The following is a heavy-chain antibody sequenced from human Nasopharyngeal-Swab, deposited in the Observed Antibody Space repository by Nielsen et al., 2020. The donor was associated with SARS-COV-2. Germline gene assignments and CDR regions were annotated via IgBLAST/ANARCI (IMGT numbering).Heavy chain of an antibody. CDR3: ARGRITMIVVVSHLDV. Sequence: SETLSLTCTVSGGCISSGGYYWSWIRQHPGKGLEWIGYIYYSGSTYYNPSLKSRVTISVDTSKNQFSLKLSSVTAADTAVYYCARGRITMIVVVSHLDVWGQGTTVTVSS. V-gene: IGHV4-31*03. CDR2: IYYSGST. D-gene: IGHD3-22*01. J-gene: IGHJ6*02. CDR1: GGCISSGGYY.